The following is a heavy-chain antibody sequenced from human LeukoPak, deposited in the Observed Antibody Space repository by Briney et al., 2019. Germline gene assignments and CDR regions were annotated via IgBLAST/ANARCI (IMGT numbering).Heavy chain of an antibody. Sequence: GGSLRLSCAASGCTFSTYWMSWVRQAPGKGLEWVANIKQDGSERYYVDSVKGRFTISRDNAKNSLYLQMNSLRAEDTATYYCARGWGCDSWGQGTLVTVSS. CDR3: ARGWGCDS. V-gene: IGHV3-7*01. D-gene: IGHD3-16*01. J-gene: IGHJ4*02. CDR2: IKQDGSER. CDR1: GCTFSTYW.